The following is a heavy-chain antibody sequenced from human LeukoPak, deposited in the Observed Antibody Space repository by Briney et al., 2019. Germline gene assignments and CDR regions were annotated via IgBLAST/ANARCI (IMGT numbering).Heavy chain of an antibody. V-gene: IGHV3-7*03. J-gene: IGHJ6*02. CDR3: ARDSVVPAATNYYYYGMDV. CDR2: IKQDGSEK. D-gene: IGHD2-2*01. CDR1: GFTFSSYW. Sequence: GGSLRLSCAASGFTFSSYWMSWVRQAPGKGLEWVANIKQDGSEKYYVDSVKGRFTISRDNAKNSLYLQMNSLRAEDTAVYYCARDSVVPAATNYYYYGMDVWGQGTTVTVSS.